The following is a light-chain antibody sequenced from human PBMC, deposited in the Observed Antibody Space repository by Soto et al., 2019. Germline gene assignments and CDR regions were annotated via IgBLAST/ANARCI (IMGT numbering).Light chain of an antibody. Sequence: QAVVTQEPSLTVSPGGTVTLTCGSSTGAVTSGYYPNWFQQKPGQAPRPLMYSTSNRYSWTPARFSGSLLGGKAALTLSRVQPEDEADYYCLLYYGGVHVFGTGTKVTVL. CDR2: STS. CDR3: LLYYGGVHV. CDR1: TGAVTSGYY. J-gene: IGLJ1*01. V-gene: IGLV7-43*01.